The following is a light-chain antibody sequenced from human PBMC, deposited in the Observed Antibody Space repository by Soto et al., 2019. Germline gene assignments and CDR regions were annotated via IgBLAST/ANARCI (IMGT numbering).Light chain of an antibody. Sequence: QSALTQPRSVSGSPXXSXTISCTGTSSDVGGYNYVSWYQQHPGKAPKLMIYDVSKRPSGVPDRFSGSKSGNTASLTISGLQAEDEADYYCCSYAGSYTYVFGTGTKLTVL. V-gene: IGLV2-11*01. CDR2: DVS. CDR3: CSYAGSYTYV. J-gene: IGLJ1*01. CDR1: SSDVGGYNY.